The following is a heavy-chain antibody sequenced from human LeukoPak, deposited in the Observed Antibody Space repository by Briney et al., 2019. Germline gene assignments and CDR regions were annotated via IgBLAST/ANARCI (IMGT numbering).Heavy chain of an antibody. CDR1: GGSISSYY. D-gene: IGHD3-3*01. J-gene: IGHJ4*02. CDR2: INHSGST. Sequence: SETLSLTCTVSGGSISSYYWSWIRQPPGKGLEWIGEINHSGSTNYNPSLKSRVTISVDTSKNQFSLKLSSVTAADTAVYYCARQTIGKYYFDYWGQGTLVTVSS. V-gene: IGHV4-34*01. CDR3: ARQTIGKYYFDY.